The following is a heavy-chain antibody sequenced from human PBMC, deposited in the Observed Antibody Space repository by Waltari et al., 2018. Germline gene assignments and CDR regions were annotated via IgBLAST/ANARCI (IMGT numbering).Heavy chain of an antibody. CDR2: IYYSGST. CDR1: GGSISSYY. D-gene: IGHD2-2*01. J-gene: IGHJ6*03. CDR3: ARSPTSPYYYYYMDV. V-gene: IGHV4-59*01. Sequence: QVQLQESGPGLVKPSETLSLTCTVSGGSISSYYWSWIRQPPGKGLEWIGYIYYSGSTNYNPSLKRRVTISVDTSKNQFSLKLSSVTAADTAVYYCARSPTSPYYYYYMDVWGKGTTVTVSS.